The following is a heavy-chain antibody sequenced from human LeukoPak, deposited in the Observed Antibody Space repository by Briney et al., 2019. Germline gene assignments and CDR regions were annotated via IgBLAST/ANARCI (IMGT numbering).Heavy chain of an antibody. CDR1: GFTFSSYG. D-gene: IGHD3-10*01. CDR3: AKXMVRGVITVFDY. J-gene: IGHJ4*02. Sequence: GGSLRLSCAASGFTFSSYGMHWVRQAPGKGLEWVAFIRYDGSNKYYADSVKGRFTISRDNSKKTLYLQMNSLRAEDTAVYYCAKXMVRGVITVFDYWGQGTLVTVSS. CDR2: IRYDGSNK. V-gene: IGHV3-30*02.